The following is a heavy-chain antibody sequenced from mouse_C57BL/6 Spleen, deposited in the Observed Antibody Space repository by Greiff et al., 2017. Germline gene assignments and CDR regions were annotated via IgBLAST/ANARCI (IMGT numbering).Heavy chain of an antibody. V-gene: IGHV1-4*01. J-gene: IGHJ1*03. CDR3: ARGITTVVEFDV. CDR1: GYTFTSYT. CDR2: INPSSGYT. D-gene: IGHD1-1*01. Sequence: VKLQESGAELARPGASVKMSCKASGYTFTSYTMHWVKQRPGQGLEWIGYINPSSGYTKYNQKFKDKATLTADKSSSTAYMQLSSLTSEDSAVYYCARGITTVVEFDVWGTGTTVTVSS.